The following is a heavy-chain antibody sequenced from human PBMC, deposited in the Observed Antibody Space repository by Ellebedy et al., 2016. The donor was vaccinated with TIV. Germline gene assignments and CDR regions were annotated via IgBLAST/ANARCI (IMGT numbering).Heavy chain of an antibody. CDR1: GGSITSTSYY. CDR3: ARGGAYCGAGCYFLWYFDL. D-gene: IGHD2-21*02. V-gene: IGHV4-39*07. CDR2: IYYSGST. J-gene: IGHJ2*01. Sequence: SETLSLTCIVSGGSITSTSYYWGLIRQPPGKGLEWIGSIYYSGSTYFNPSLKSRVTMSVDTSKNQFSLRLSSVTAADTALYYCARGGAYCGAGCYFLWYFDLWGRGTLVTVSS.